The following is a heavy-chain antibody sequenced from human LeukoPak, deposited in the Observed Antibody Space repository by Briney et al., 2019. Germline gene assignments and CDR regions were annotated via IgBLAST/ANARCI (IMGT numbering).Heavy chain of an antibody. CDR2: ISGSGTST. CDR3: AKGGSRFTMVQVDY. Sequence: GGSLRLSCAASGFTFSSYAMSWVRQAPGKGLEWVSGISGSGTSTYYADSVEGRFTISRDNSKNTLSLQMNSLRAEDTAVYYCAKGGSRFTMVQVDYWGQGTLVTVSS. CDR1: GFTFSSYA. J-gene: IGHJ4*02. V-gene: IGHV3-23*01. D-gene: IGHD3-10*01.